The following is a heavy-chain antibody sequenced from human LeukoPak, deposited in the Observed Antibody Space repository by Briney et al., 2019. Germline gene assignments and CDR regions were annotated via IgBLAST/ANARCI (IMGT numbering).Heavy chain of an antibody. Sequence: ASVKFSCKASGYTFTGYYMHWVRQAPGQGLEWMGWINPNSGGTNYAQKFQGWVTMTRDTSISTAYMELSRLRSDDTAVYYCARGGAADYYYGMDVWGQGTTVTVSS. CDR2: INPNSGGT. D-gene: IGHD6-13*01. V-gene: IGHV1-2*04. J-gene: IGHJ6*02. CDR3: ARGGAADYYYGMDV. CDR1: GYTFTGYY.